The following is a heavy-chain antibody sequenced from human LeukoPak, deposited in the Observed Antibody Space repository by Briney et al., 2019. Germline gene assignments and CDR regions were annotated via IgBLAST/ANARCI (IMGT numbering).Heavy chain of an antibody. CDR1: GYTSSNYG. J-gene: IGHJ4*02. V-gene: IGHV1-18*01. D-gene: IGHD2-2*01. CDR2: ISGYNGNT. Sequence: ASVKVSCTATGYTSSNYGITWVRHAPGQGLEWMGWISGYNGNTNYAQKFQGRVTMTTETSTSTAYMELRSLRSDDTAVYYCARTCSCSSCYVIYWGQGTLLTVSS. CDR3: ARTCSCSSCYVIY.